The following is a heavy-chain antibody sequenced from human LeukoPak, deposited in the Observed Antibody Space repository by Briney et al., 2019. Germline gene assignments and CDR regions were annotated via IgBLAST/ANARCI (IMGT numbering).Heavy chain of an antibody. Sequence: GGSLRLSYAASGFTFSSHAMSWVRQAPGKWLEWVSAISGSGSSTYYTDSVKGWFTFSRDNSKNTMYLQMNSLRAEDTAVYYCAARAWGSGIAVAGTGVDYWGQGTLVTVSS. V-gene: IGHV3-23*01. D-gene: IGHD6-19*01. CDR2: ISGSGSST. J-gene: IGHJ4*02. CDR1: GFTFSSHA. CDR3: AARAWGSGIAVAGTGVDY.